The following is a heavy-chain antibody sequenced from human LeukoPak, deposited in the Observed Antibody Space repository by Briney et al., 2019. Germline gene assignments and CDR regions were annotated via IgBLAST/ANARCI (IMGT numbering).Heavy chain of an antibody. CDR3: ARGGRAPLRYFDWPFDY. D-gene: IGHD3-9*01. CDR1: GGTFSSYA. V-gene: IGHV1-69*05. Sequence: LVKVSCKASGGTFSSYAISWVRQAPGQGLEWMGGIIPIFGTANYAQKFQGRVTITTDESTSTAYMELSSLRSEDTAVYYCARGGRAPLRYFDWPFDYWGQGTLVTVSS. CDR2: IIPIFGTA. J-gene: IGHJ4*02.